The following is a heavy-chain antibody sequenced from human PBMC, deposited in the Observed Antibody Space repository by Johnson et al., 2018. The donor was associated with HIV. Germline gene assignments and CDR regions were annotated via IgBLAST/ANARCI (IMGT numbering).Heavy chain of an antibody. Sequence: VHLVESGGGLVQPGGSLRLSCAASGFTVSSNYMSWVRPAPGTGLEWVSVIYSGGSIGYADSVKGRFTSSRDNAKNSLYLQMNSLRAEETALYYCHVVVAADQTNYHDAFDIWGQGTMVTVSS. CDR2: IYSGGSI. CDR3: HVVVAADQTNYHDAFDI. V-gene: IGHV3-66*02. CDR1: GFTVSSNY. D-gene: IGHD2-15*01. J-gene: IGHJ3*02.